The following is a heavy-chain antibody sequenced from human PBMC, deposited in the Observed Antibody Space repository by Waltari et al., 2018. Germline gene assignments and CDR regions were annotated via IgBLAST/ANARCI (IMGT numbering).Heavy chain of an antibody. CDR1: GGSISSYY. V-gene: IGHV4-59*01. J-gene: IGHJ6*03. CDR2: IYYSGST. Sequence: QVQLQESGPGLVKPSETLSLTCTVSGGSISSYYWSWIRQPPGKGLEWIGYIYYSGSTNYNPSLKSRVTISVDTSKNQFSLKLSSVTAADTAVYYCARVPYTRAAAGLRYYYYYYMDVWGKGTTVTISS. D-gene: IGHD6-13*01. CDR3: ARVPYTRAAAGLRYYYYYYMDV.